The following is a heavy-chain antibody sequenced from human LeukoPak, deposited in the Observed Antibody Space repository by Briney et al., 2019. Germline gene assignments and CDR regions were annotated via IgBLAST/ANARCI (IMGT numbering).Heavy chain of an antibody. V-gene: IGHV3-43*01. J-gene: IGHJ4*02. CDR3: VKDLSYETSGSFFDY. D-gene: IGHD3-22*01. Sequence: GGSLRLSCAASGFTFDDYTMHWVRQAPGKTLEWVSLISWDGTTCYTDSVKGRFTISRDNSKDSLYLQMDTLIRLYTTFYYCVKDLSYETSGSFFDYWGQGTRVTVS. CDR1: GFTFDDYT. CDR2: ISWDGTT.